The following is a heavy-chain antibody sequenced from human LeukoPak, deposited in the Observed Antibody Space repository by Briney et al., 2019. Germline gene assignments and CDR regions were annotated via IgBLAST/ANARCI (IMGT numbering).Heavy chain of an antibody. J-gene: IGHJ5*02. Sequence: SETLSLTCTVSGGYISSGSYYWSWIRQPAGKGLEWIGRIYTSGSTNYNPSLKSRVTISVDTSKNQFSLKLSSVTAADTAVYYCAREQFDSYGSYNWFDPWGQGTLVTVSS. CDR2: IYTSGST. V-gene: IGHV4-61*02. CDR3: AREQFDSYGSYNWFDP. CDR1: GGYISSGSYY. D-gene: IGHD5-18*01.